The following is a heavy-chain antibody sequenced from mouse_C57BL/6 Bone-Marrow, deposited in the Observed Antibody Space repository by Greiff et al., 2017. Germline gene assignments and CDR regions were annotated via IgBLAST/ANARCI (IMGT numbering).Heavy chain of an antibody. CDR2: INYDGSST. J-gene: IGHJ2*01. D-gene: IGHD2-13*01. CDR1: GFTFSDYY. Sequence: EVQVVESEGGLVQPGSSMKLSCTASGFTFSDYYMAWVRQVPEKGLEWVANINYDGSSTYYLDSLKSRFIISRDNAKNILYLQMSSLKSEDTATYYCARVCDGDYFDYWGQGTTLTVSS. V-gene: IGHV5-16*01. CDR3: ARVCDGDYFDY.